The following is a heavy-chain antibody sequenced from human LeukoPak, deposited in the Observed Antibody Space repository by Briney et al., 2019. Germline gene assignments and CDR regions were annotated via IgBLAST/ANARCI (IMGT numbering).Heavy chain of an antibody. CDR3: AYPDSMNYYGMDV. D-gene: IGHD2-15*01. V-gene: IGHV3-30*03. J-gene: IGHJ6*02. Sequence: GRSLRLSCAAPGFTFSSYGMHWVRQAPGKGLEWVAVISYDGSNKYYADSVKGRFTISRDNSENTLYLQMNSLRAEDTAVYYCAYPDSMNYYGMDVWGQGTTVTVSS. CDR2: ISYDGSNK. CDR1: GFTFSSYG.